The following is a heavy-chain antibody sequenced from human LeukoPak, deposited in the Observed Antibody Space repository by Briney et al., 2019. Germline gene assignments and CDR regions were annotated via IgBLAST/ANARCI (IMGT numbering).Heavy chain of an antibody. D-gene: IGHD3-22*01. V-gene: IGHV1-46*01. CDR1: GGTFTSYY. J-gene: IGHJ4*02. CDR2: INPSGGST. CDR3: ARPYYDSSGYYRYYFDY. Sequence: GASVKVSCKASGGTFTSYYMHWVRQAPGQGLEWMGIINPSGGSTSYAQKFQGRVTMTRDTSTSTVYMELSSLRSEDTAVYYCARPYYDSSGYYRYYFDYWGQGTLVTVSS.